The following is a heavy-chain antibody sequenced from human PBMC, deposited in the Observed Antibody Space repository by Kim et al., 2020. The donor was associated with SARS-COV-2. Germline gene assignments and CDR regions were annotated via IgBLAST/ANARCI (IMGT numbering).Heavy chain of an antibody. CDR3: AREDRVGGNAFDI. J-gene: IGHJ3*02. V-gene: IGHV3-74*01. CDR2: FKGDGSST. D-gene: IGHD2-15*01. Sequence: GGSLRLSCSASGFTFSGYWVHWVRQAPGKGLVWLSRFKGDGSSTTYADSVKGRFTISRDNGKNTLYLQMNSLRAEDTAVYYCAREDRVGGNAFDIWGQGTMVTVSS. CDR1: GFTFSGYW.